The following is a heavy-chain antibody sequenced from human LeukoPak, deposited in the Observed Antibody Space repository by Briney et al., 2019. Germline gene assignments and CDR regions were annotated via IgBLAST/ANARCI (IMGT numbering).Heavy chain of an antibody. CDR1: GGSISSYY. D-gene: IGHD2-8*01. CDR3: ARPYDGPYGMDV. CDR2: MNHSGGT. J-gene: IGHJ6*02. V-gene: IGHV4-34*01. Sequence: SETLSLTCTVSGGSISSYYWSWIRQPPGKGLEWIGEMNHSGGTYYNPSLKSRVTISIAMSKNQFSLKLSSVTAADTAVYYCARPYDGPYGMDVWGQGTTVTVSS.